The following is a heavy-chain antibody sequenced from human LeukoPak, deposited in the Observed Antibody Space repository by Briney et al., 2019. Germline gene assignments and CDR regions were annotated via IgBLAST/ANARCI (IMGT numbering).Heavy chain of an antibody. V-gene: IGHV4-34*01. CDR3: ARAGISGGNSYYMDV. D-gene: IGHD2-15*01. CDR1: GFTFSTYN. CDR2: INHSGST. J-gene: IGHJ6*03. Sequence: GSLRLSCEASGFTFSTYNMNWVRQPPGKGLEWIGEINHSGSTNYNPSLKSRVTISVDKSKNQFSLKLSSVTAADTAVYYCARAGISGGNSYYMDVWGKGTTVTVSS.